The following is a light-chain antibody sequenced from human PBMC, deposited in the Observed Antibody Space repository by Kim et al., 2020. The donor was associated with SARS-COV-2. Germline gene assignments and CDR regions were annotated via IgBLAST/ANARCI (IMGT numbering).Light chain of an antibody. V-gene: IGKV1-9*01. CDR1: QGTTNS. J-gene: IGKJ4*02. CDR3: QQLNSDPLT. CDR2: VAS. Sequence: DIQLTQSPAFLSASVGDKVTITCRASQGTTNSFAWYQQKPGEAPKLLIFVASILQTGVPSRFTGSGSGTEFTLTISSLQPEDFATYFCQQLNSDPLTFGGGTKLEI.